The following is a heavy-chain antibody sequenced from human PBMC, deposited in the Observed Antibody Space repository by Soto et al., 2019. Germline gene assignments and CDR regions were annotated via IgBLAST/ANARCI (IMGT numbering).Heavy chain of an antibody. CDR3: ARDFGEGSSYYFDY. Sequence: QVQLVESGGGVVQPGRSLRLSCAASGFTFSSYGMHWVRQAPGKGLEWVAVIWYDGSNKYYADSVKGRFTISRDNSKNTLYLQMNSLRAEDTAVYYCARDFGEGSSYYFDYWGQGTLVTVSS. D-gene: IGHD6-6*01. CDR1: GFTFSSYG. V-gene: IGHV3-33*01. CDR2: IWYDGSNK. J-gene: IGHJ4*02.